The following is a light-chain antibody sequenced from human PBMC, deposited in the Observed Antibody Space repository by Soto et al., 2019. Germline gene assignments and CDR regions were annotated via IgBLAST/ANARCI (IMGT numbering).Light chain of an antibody. Sequence: DIQLTQSPSTLSASVGDRVTITCRASQSISNWLAWHQQKPGKVPKILIYKASSLESGVPSRFSGSGSGTEFTLTIASLQPDDFATYYCQQYETFSGTFGPGTKVDIK. CDR3: QQYETFSGT. V-gene: IGKV1-5*03. CDR1: QSISNW. CDR2: KAS. J-gene: IGKJ1*01.